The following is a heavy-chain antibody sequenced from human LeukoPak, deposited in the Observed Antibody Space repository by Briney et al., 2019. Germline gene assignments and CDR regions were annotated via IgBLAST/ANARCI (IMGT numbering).Heavy chain of an antibody. CDR3: ARSGVGYFYDNTGYYPLDY. Sequence: ASVKVSCKASGYTFTNYGISWVRQAPGQGLEWMGWISAYTGNTNYAQNFQGRVTMTTDTSTSTAFMELRSLRSDDTTVYYCARSGVGYFYDNTGYYPLDYWGQGTLVTVSS. V-gene: IGHV1-18*01. J-gene: IGHJ4*02. D-gene: IGHD3-22*01. CDR1: GYTFTNYG. CDR2: ISAYTGNT.